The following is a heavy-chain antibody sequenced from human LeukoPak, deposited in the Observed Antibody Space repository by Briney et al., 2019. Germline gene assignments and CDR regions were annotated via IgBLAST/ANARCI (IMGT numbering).Heavy chain of an antibody. Sequence: ASVKVSCKASGYTFTSYAMNWVRQAPGQGLEWMGWINTNTGNPTYAQGFTGRFVFSLDTSVSTAYLQISSLKAEDTAVYYCARVWCSSTSCYNGVGEFDYWGQGTLVTVSS. J-gene: IGHJ4*02. CDR1: GYTFTSYA. CDR3: ARVWCSSTSCYNGVGEFDY. D-gene: IGHD2-2*02. V-gene: IGHV7-4-1*02. CDR2: INTNTGNP.